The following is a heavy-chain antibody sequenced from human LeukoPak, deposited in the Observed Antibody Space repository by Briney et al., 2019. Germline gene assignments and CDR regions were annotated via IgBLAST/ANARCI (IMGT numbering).Heavy chain of an antibody. J-gene: IGHJ4*02. Sequence: SETLSLTCTVSGGSISSYYWSWIRQPPGKGLEWIGYIYYSGSTNYNPSLKSRVTIPVDTSKNQFSLKLSSVTAADTAVYYCASTIVGGIYFDYWGQGTLVTVSS. CDR3: ASTIVGGIYFDY. CDR2: IYYSGST. V-gene: IGHV4-59*01. D-gene: IGHD3-10*01. CDR1: GGSISSYY.